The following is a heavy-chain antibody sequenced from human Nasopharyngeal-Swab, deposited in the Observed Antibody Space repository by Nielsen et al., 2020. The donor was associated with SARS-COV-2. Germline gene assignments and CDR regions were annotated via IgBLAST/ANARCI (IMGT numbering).Heavy chain of an antibody. CDR3: AKPGRGSDIDSRTVFLDDNWFDP. Sequence: GEPLKISCAASGFTFDSYAMSWARQAPGKGLEWVSSISGSGGTTYYADSVKDRFTISRDNSKNTLYLQLSSLRAEDTAVYYCAKPGRGSDIDSRTVFLDDNWFDPWGQGTLVTVSS. CDR1: GFTFDSYA. CDR2: ISGSGGTT. J-gene: IGHJ5*02. D-gene: IGHD1-26*01. V-gene: IGHV3-23*01.